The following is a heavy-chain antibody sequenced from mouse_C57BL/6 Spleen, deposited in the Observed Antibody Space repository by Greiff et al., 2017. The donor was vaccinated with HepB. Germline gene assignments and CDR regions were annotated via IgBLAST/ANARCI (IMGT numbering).Heavy chain of an antibody. CDR1: GFTFSSYA. V-gene: IGHV5-4*03. J-gene: IGHJ1*03. CDR3: ARSYSNSWYFDV. Sequence: EVKVVESGGGLVKPGGSLKLSCAASGFTFSSYAMSWVRQTPEKRLEWVATISDGGSYTYYPDNVKGRFTISRDNAKNNLYLQMSHLKSEDTAMYYCARSYSNSWYFDVWGTGTTVTVSS. CDR2: ISDGGSYT. D-gene: IGHD2-5*01.